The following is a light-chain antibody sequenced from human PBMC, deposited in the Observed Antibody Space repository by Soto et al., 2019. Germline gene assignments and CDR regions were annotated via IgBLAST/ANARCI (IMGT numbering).Light chain of an antibody. J-gene: IGKJ1*01. V-gene: IGKV1-5*03. CDR1: QTISSW. Sequence: DIQMTQSPSTLSVSVGDRVTITCRASQTISSWLAWYQQKPGKAPKLLIYKASTLEGGVPSRFSGSGSGTEFTLTISSLQPYDFATYYCQHYNSYPVTFGQGTKVEIK. CDR2: KAS. CDR3: QHYNSYPVT.